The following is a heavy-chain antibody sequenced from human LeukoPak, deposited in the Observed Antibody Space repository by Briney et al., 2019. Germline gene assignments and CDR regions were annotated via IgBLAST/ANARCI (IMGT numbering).Heavy chain of an antibody. J-gene: IGHJ6*02. CDR1: GFTFSSYA. CDR2: ISGSGGST. CDR3: ARDLETTLQYYYGMDV. V-gene: IGHV3-23*01. Sequence: GGSLRLSCAASGFTFSSYAMSWVRQAPGKGLEWVSAISGSGGSTYYADSVKGRFTISRDNSKNTLYLQMNSLRAEDTAVYYCARDLETTLQYYYGMDVWGQGTTVTVSS. D-gene: IGHD2/OR15-2a*01.